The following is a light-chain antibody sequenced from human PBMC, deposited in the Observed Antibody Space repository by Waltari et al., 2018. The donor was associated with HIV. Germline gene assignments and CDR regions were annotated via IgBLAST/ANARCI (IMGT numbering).Light chain of an antibody. Sequence: QSMLTQPPSVSGAPGQRVTISCTGSSSTIGADYDVHWYQQIPGTAPKPLISGNKNRPSGVPDRFSASKSGTSASLTISGLQAEDEADYFCQSYDISLSASVVFGGGTRLTVL. J-gene: IGLJ2*01. CDR2: GNK. CDR1: SSTIGADYD. V-gene: IGLV1-40*01. CDR3: QSYDISLSASVV.